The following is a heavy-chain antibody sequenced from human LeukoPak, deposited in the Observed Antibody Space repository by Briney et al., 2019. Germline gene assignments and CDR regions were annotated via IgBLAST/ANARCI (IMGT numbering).Heavy chain of an antibody. D-gene: IGHD6-19*01. CDR3: ARAGSSGWKYYYFDY. CDR1: GFSFITYG. J-gene: IGHJ4*02. CDR2: IPYDGSNE. Sequence: PGGSLRLSCAASGFSFITYGIHWVRQAPGKGLEWVAVIPYDGSNEYYADSVKGRFTISRDNSKNTLYLQLNSLRAEDTAVYYCARAGSSGWKYYYFDYWGQGTLVTVSS. V-gene: IGHV3-30*19.